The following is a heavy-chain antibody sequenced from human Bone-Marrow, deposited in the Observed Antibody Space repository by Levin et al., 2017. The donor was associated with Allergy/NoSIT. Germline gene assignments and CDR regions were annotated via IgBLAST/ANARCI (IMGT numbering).Heavy chain of an antibody. D-gene: IGHD3-10*01. CDR3: AREGLFMGRVCDY. Sequence: GESLKISCAASGFSFSSYEMNWVRQAPGKGLEWVSYISSRNSTIYYADSVKGRFTISRDNAENSLFLEMNSLRAEDTAIYYCAREGLFMGRVCDYWGRGTLVTVSS. CDR2: ISSRNSTI. V-gene: IGHV3-48*03. CDR1: GFSFSSYE. J-gene: IGHJ4*02.